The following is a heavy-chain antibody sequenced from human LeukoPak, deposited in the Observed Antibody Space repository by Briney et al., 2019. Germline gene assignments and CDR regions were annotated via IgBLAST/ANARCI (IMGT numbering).Heavy chain of an antibody. V-gene: IGHV3-74*01. Sequence: GGSLRLSCAASGFTFKLYWMHWVRQVPGRGPVWVSRINHDGSDTIYADSVRGRFTISRDDAKNTLYLRMNSLRAEDTAIYYCARKPLSGGYGGTIDYWGQGTLVTVSS. J-gene: IGHJ4*02. D-gene: IGHD5-12*01. CDR1: GFTFKLYW. CDR2: INHDGSDT. CDR3: ARKPLSGGYGGTIDY.